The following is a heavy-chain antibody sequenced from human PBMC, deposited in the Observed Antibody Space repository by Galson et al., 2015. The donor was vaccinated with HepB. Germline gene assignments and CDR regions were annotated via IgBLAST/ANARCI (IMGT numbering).Heavy chain of an antibody. CDR2: ISGSGGST. CDR3: AKEERAYYYYGSGSYYDY. J-gene: IGHJ4*02. V-gene: IGHV3-23*01. Sequence: SLRLSCAASGFTFSSYAMSWVRQAPGKGLEWVSAISGSGGSTYYADSVKGRFTISRDNSKNTLYLQMNSLRAEDTAVYYCAKEERAYYYYGSGSYYDYWGQGTLVTVSS. CDR1: GFTFSSYA. D-gene: IGHD3-10*01.